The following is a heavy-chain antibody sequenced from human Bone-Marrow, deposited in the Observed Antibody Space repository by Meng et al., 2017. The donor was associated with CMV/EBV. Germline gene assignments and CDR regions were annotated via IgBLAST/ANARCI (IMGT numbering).Heavy chain of an antibody. CDR3: AKDHTAMVFYYYYYGRDV. CDR1: GFTFSSYW. J-gene: IGHJ6*02. Sequence: GESLKISCAASGFTFSSYWMSWVRQAPGKGLEWVANIKQDGSEKYYVDSVKGRFTISRDNAKNSLYLQMNSLRAEDTAVYYCAKDHTAMVFYYYYYGRDVWGQGTTVTVSS. D-gene: IGHD5-18*01. CDR2: IKQDGSEK. V-gene: IGHV3-7*01.